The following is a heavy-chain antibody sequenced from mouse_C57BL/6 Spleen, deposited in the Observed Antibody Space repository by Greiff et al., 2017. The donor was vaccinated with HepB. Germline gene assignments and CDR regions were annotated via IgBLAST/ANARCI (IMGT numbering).Heavy chain of an antibody. V-gene: IGHV5-6*01. Sequence: VQGVESGGDLLKPGGSLKLSCAASGFTFSSYGLSWVRQTPDKRLEWVATSSSGGSYTYYPDSVKGRFTIYRDNAKNTLYLQMSSLKSEDTAMYYCARPLYGNYVGFAYWGQGTLVTVSA. D-gene: IGHD2-1*01. CDR1: GFTFSSYG. J-gene: IGHJ3*01. CDR3: ARPLYGNYVGFAY. CDR2: SSSGGSYT.